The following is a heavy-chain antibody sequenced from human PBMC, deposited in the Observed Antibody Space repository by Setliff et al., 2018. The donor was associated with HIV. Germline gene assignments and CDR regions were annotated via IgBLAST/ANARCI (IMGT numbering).Heavy chain of an antibody. Sequence: ASVKVSCKASGYTFTKYGISWVRQAPGHGLEWMGWISGHNGYTNYAQKVQDRVTMTTDTSTSTAYMELRGLRSDDTAAYYCARGRGDIVLLVYTYPPDSWGQGKLVTVSS. V-gene: IGHV1-18*01. CDR2: ISGHNGYT. D-gene: IGHD2-8*01. CDR3: ARGRGDIVLLVYTYPPDS. CDR1: GYTFTKYG. J-gene: IGHJ4*02.